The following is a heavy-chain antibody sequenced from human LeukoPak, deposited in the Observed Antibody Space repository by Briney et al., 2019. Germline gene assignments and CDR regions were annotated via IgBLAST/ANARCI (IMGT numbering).Heavy chain of an antibody. CDR3: ARGRNYYGSGSYRYFDY. D-gene: IGHD3-10*01. Sequence: PSETLSLTCAVYGGSFSGYYWSWIRQPPGKGLEWIGEINHSGSTNYNPSLKSRVTISVDTSKNQFSLKLSSVTAADTAVYYCARGRNYYGSGSYRYFDYWGQGTLVTVSS. J-gene: IGHJ4*02. CDR2: INHSGST. V-gene: IGHV4-34*01. CDR1: GGSFSGYY.